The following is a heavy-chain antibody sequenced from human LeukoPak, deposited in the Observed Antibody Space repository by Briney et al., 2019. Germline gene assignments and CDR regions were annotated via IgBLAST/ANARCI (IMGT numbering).Heavy chain of an antibody. Sequence: GGSLRLSCAVSGITLSNYGMSWVRQAPGKGLEWVAGISDSGGSTKYADSVKGRFTITRDNRKNTLYLQMNSLRAEDTAVYFCAKRGVVIRVILVGFHKEAYYFESWGQGALVTVSS. CDR3: AKRGVVIRVILVGFHKEAYYFES. J-gene: IGHJ4*02. V-gene: IGHV3-23*01. CDR2: ISDSGGST. D-gene: IGHD3/OR15-3a*01. CDR1: GITLSNYG.